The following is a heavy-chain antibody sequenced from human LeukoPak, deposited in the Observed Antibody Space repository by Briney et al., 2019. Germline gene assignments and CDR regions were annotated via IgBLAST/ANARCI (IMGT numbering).Heavy chain of an antibody. CDR3: AKDQGQRITIFGVVNYYYYYYMDV. V-gene: IGHV3-23*01. D-gene: IGHD3-3*01. CDR1: EFTVSSNY. CDR2: ISGSGRST. J-gene: IGHJ6*03. Sequence: GGSLRLSCAASEFTVSSNYMSWARQAPGKGLEWVSAISGSGRSTYYADSVKGRFTISRDNSKNTLYLQMNSLRAEDTAVYYCAKDQGQRITIFGVVNYYYYYYMDVWGKGTTVTVSS.